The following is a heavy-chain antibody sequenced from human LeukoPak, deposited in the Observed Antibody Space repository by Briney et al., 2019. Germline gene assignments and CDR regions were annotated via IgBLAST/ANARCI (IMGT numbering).Heavy chain of an antibody. CDR3: AKEHNSCRGVSCLLHQD. CDR1: GFTFSNYA. D-gene: IGHD2-15*01. J-gene: IGHJ4*02. CDR2: ITMGGSST. V-gene: IGHV3-23*01. Sequence: PGGSLRLSCAASGFTFSNYAMTWVRQAPGNGLEWVSAITMGGSSTWYADSVEGRFTISRDNSKNTLYLQMDSLRADDTATYYCAKEHNSCRGVSCLLHQDWGQGTLVTVSS.